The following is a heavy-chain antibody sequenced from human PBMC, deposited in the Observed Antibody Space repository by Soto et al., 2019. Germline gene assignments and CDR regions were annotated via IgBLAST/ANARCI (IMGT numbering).Heavy chain of an antibody. D-gene: IGHD2-21*01. Sequence: QLQLQESGPALVKPSETLSLTCTVSGVSVSSNIYYWGWIRQPPGRDLEWIGSIYYSGSPYYNPSLRSRVTLFVNTSXXXXXXXXXXXXXXXXXXXXXXXXXWQLFRKFYYFDYWGQGTLVTVSS. CDR3: XXXXWQLFRKFYYFDY. CDR1: GVSVSSNIYY. J-gene: IGHJ4*02. V-gene: IGHV4-39*01. CDR2: IYYSGSP.